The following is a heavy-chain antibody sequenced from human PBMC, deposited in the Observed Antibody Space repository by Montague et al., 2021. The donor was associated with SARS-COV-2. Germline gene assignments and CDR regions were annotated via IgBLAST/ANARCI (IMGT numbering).Heavy chain of an antibody. Sequence: SETLSLTCGVYGGSFGDDHWSWIRQPPGKGLEWIGDIKQSGSTNYNPSLKGRVTISVDTSKNQFSLKLTSVTAADTAVYFCARGHLSVSMIVVVFTSASYSFDYWGQGAQVTVSS. CDR3: ARGHLSVSMIVVVFTSASYSFDY. CDR1: GGSFGDDH. CDR2: IKQSGST. J-gene: IGHJ4*02. V-gene: IGHV4-34*01. D-gene: IGHD3-22*01.